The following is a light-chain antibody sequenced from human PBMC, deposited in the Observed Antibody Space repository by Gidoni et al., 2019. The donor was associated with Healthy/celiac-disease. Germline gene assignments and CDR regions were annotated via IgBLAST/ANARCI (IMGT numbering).Light chain of an antibody. CDR1: QGISSY. Sequence: DIQLTQSPSFLSASVGDRVTITCRASQGISSYLAWYQQKPGKAPKLLIYAASTLQSGVPSSFSGSGSGTEVTLTISSLQPEDFATYYCQQLNSYPPNTFGGXTKVEIK. V-gene: IGKV1-9*01. CDR3: QQLNSYPPNT. CDR2: AAS. J-gene: IGKJ4*01.